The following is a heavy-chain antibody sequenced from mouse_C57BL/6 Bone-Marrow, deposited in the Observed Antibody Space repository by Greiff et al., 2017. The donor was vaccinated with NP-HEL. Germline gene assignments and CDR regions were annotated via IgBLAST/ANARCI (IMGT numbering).Heavy chain of an antibody. J-gene: IGHJ1*03. CDR3: ARGVLLAYFDV. V-gene: IGHV3-6*01. CDR1: GYSITSGYY. CDR2: ISYDGSN. Sequence: EVQLQQSGPGLVKPSQSLSLTCSVTGYSITSGYYWNWIRQFPGNKLEWMGYISYDGSNNYNPSLKNRISITRDTSKNQFFLKLNSVTTEDTATYYCARGVLLAYFDVWGTGTTVTVSS. D-gene: IGHD1-1*01.